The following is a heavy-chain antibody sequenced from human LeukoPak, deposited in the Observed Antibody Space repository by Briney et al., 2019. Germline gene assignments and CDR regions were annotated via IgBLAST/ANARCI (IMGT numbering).Heavy chain of an antibody. CDR1: GFTFSSYW. CDR2: IKQDGSEK. Sequence: PGGSLRLSCAASGFTFSSYWMSWVRQAPGKGLEWVVNIKQDGSEKYYVDSVKGRFTISRDNAKNSLYLQMNSLRAEDTAVYYCARELEYSSSPGVDDYWGQGTLVTVSS. V-gene: IGHV3-7*01. CDR3: ARELEYSSSPGVDDY. J-gene: IGHJ4*02. D-gene: IGHD6-6*01.